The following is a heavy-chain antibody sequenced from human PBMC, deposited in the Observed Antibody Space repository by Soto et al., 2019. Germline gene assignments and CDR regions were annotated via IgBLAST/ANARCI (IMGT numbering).Heavy chain of an antibody. J-gene: IGHJ4*02. CDR2: IDSRGRTL. CDR3: ARQAARNYIDS. D-gene: IGHD6-6*01. V-gene: IGHV3-11*01. Sequence: PGGSLRLSCVASGFTSSDYSMSWIRQAPGKGLEWLAFIDSRGRTLSYADSVRGRFTISRDNAENSVYLQVDSLRADDTAVYYCARQAARNYIDSWGQGNSVTVSS. CDR1: GFTSSDYS.